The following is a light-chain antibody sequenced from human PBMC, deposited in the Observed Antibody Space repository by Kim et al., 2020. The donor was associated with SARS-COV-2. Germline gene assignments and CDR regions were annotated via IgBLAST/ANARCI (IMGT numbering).Light chain of an antibody. CDR3: QQYDSWPPYT. V-gene: IGKV3-15*01. CDR1: QSIGFN. CDR2: GAS. Sequence: VSPGESATLSCRASQSIGFNVAWYQQKPGQAPRLLIRGASTRATGFPARFSGSGSGTEFTLTISSLQSEDFAIYYCQQYDSWPPYTFGQGTKLEIK. J-gene: IGKJ2*01.